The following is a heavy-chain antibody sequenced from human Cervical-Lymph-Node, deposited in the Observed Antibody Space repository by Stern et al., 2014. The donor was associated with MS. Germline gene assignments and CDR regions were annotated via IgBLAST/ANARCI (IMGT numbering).Heavy chain of an antibody. CDR3: ARGDNSGYRYYYHAMDV. J-gene: IGHJ6*02. D-gene: IGHD3-22*01. CDR1: GYTFTNYG. V-gene: IGHV1-18*01. CDR2: IHTYNDNT. Sequence: VQLLESGAEVKKPGASVKVSCKASGYTFTNYGISWVRQAPGQGLEWLGWIHTYNDNTDYAQKFRDRVTMTTDTSTNTAYMDLRSLRSDDTAVYYCARGDNSGYRYYYHAMDVWGQGTTVTVSS.